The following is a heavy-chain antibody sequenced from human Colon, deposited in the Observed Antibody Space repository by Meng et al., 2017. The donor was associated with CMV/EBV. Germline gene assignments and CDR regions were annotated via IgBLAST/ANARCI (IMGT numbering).Heavy chain of an antibody. CDR2: VSSSSSSI. CDR3: AAYYDSSGANAFDI. V-gene: IGHV3-21*01. CDR1: GFTFSAYD. D-gene: IGHD3-22*01. J-gene: IGHJ3*02. Sequence: GGSLRLSCEASGFTFSAYDMSWVRQAPGEGLKWVSSVSSSSSSIYYADSVKGRFTISRDNAKNSLYLQMNSLRAEDTAVYYCAAYYDSSGANAFDIWGQGTMVTVSS.